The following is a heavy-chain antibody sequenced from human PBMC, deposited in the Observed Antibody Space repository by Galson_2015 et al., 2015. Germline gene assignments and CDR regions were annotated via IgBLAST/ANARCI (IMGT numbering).Heavy chain of an antibody. Sequence: SLRLSCAASGFAFSSYAMHWVRQAPGKGLEWVAVISYDGSNKYYADSVKGRFTISRDNSKNTLYLQMNSLRAEDTAVYYCARDTERPLVVSETSEFDYWGQGTLVTVSS. CDR2: ISYDGSNK. D-gene: IGHD2-15*01. CDR3: ARDTERPLVVSETSEFDY. J-gene: IGHJ4*02. V-gene: IGHV3-30-3*01. CDR1: GFAFSSYA.